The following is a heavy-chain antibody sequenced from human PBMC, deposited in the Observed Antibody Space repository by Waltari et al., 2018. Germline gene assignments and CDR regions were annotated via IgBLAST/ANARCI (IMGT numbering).Heavy chain of an antibody. J-gene: IGHJ4*02. Sequence: QVQLQQWGAGLLKPSETLSLTCAVYGGSFSGYYWSWIRQPPGKGLEWIGEINHSGSTNYNPSLKSQVTISVDTSKNQFSLKLSSVTAADTAVYDCARGAVAGNSYWGQGTLVTVSS. CDR3: ARGAVAGNSY. CDR1: GGSFSGYY. D-gene: IGHD6-19*01. V-gene: IGHV4-34*01. CDR2: INHSGST.